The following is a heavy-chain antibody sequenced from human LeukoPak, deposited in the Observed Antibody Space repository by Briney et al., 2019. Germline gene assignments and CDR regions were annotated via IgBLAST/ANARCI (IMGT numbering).Heavy chain of an antibody. D-gene: IGHD6-19*01. Sequence: GRSLRLACAASGFTVSSNYISWVRQAPGEGLELVSIIYSDGSTYYADSVKGRFTISRDNSKNTLYLQINTLRAEDTAVYYCARERSGWSYTFDYWGQGTLVTVSS. V-gene: IGHV3-53*01. J-gene: IGHJ4*02. CDR1: GFTVSSNY. CDR3: ARERSGWSYTFDY. CDR2: IYSDGST.